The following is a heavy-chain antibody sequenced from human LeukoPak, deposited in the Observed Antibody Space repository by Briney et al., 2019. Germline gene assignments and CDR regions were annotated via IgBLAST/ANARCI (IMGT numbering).Heavy chain of an antibody. CDR2: ISGSGGST. J-gene: IGHJ4*02. CDR3: AKDSGYSSSWYDFDY. CDR1: GFTFSSYA. Sequence: PGGSLRLSCAASGFTFSSYAMTWVRQAPGKGLEWVSAISGSGGSTYYADSVKGRFTMSRDNSKNTLYLQMSSLRAEDTVVYYCAKDSGYSSSWYDFDYWGQGTLVTVSS. V-gene: IGHV3-23*01. D-gene: IGHD6-13*01.